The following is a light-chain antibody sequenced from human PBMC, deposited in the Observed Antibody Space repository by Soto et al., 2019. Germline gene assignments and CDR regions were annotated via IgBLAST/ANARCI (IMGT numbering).Light chain of an antibody. V-gene: IGLV2-14*01. CDR2: EVN. CDR1: SSDIGAYDY. J-gene: IGLJ2*01. Sequence: QSALTQPASLSGSPGQSITISCTGTSSDIGAYDYVSWFQQHPGKAPKLMISEVNNRPSGVSNRFSGSKSGNTAYLTISGLQVEDEADYYCASYTGSNTLVVFGGGTKLTVL. CDR3: ASYTGSNTLVV.